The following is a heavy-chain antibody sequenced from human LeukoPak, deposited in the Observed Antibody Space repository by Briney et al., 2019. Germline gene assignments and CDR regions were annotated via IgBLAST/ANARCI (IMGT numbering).Heavy chain of an antibody. V-gene: IGHV4-4*07. CDR1: GNSISSYY. Sequence: PSETLSRTCTVSGNSISSYYWSWIRQPAGKGLEWIGRIYTSGSTNYNPSLKSRVTMSVDTSKNQFSLNLSSVTAADTAFYYCARETTGLARYFDYWGQGTLVTVSS. J-gene: IGHJ4*02. CDR2: IYTSGST. CDR3: ARETTGLARYFDY. D-gene: IGHD4-11*01.